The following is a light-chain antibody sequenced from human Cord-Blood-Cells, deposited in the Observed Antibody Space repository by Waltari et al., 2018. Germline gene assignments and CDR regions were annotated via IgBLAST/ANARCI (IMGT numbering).Light chain of an antibody. J-gene: IGKJ4*01. CDR3: QQYYSTPLT. Sequence: DIVMTQSPDSLAVSLGERATINCKSSQSVLYSSNNKNYLACYHQKPGQPPKLLIYWASTRESGVPDRFSGSGSGTDFTLTISSLQAEDVAVYYCQQYYSTPLTFGGGTKVEIK. CDR1: QSVLYSSNNKNY. V-gene: IGKV4-1*01. CDR2: WAS.